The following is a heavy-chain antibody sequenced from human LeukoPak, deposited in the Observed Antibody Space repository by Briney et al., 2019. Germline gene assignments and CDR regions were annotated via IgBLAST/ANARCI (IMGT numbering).Heavy chain of an antibody. J-gene: IGHJ4*02. Sequence: GESLKISCKASGYSFTNYWIGWVRQMPGKGMEWMGIIYPGDSDTRYSPSFQGQVTISAAKSITTAYLYWSSLRASDTAIYYCARHSSRDHRYYFDSWGQGTLVSVSS. V-gene: IGHV5-51*01. CDR2: IYPGDSDT. CDR3: ARHSSRDHRYYFDS. CDR1: GYSFTNYW.